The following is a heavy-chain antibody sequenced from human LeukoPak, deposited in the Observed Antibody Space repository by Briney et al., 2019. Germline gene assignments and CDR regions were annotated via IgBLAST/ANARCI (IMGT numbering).Heavy chain of an antibody. J-gene: IGHJ6*03. CDR3: ARRSAAGTPYYCYYMDV. V-gene: IGHV1-2*06. D-gene: IGHD6-13*01. CDR1: GYTFTGYY. CDR2: INPNSGGT. Sequence: ASVKVSCKASGYTFTGYYMHWVRQAPGQGLEWMGRINPNSGGTNYAQKFQGRVTMTRDTSISTAYMELSRLRSDDTAVYYCARRSAAGTPYYCYYMDVWGKGTTVTVSS.